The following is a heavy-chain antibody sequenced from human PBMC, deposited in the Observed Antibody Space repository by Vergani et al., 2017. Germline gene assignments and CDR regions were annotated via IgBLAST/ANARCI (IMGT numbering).Heavy chain of an antibody. CDR2: IYTSGST. D-gene: IGHD2-2*02. CDR1: GGSISSGSYY. V-gene: IGHV4-61*02. CDR3: ARDLTPNIVVVPAAIRD. Sequence: QVQLQESGPGLVKPSQTLSLTCTVSGGSISSGSYYWSWIRQPAGKGLEWIGRIYTSGSTNYNPSLKSRVTISVDTSKNQFSLKLSSVTAADTAVYYCARDLTPNIVVVPAAIRDWGQGTLVTVSS. J-gene: IGHJ4*02.